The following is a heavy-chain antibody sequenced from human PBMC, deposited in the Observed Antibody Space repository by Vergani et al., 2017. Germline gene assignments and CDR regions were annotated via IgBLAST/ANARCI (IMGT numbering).Heavy chain of an antibody. CDR2: IWYDGSNK. Sequence: QVQLVESGGGVVQPGRSLRLSCAASGFTFSSYGMHWVRQAPGKGLEWVAVIWYDGSNKYYADSGKGRFTISRENSKNTLYLQMNSLRAEDTAVYYCARGIRVDSSSWYDYGMDVWGQG. V-gene: IGHV3-33*01. CDR3: ARGIRVDSSSWYDYGMDV. J-gene: IGHJ6*02. CDR1: GFTFSSYG. D-gene: IGHD6-13*01.